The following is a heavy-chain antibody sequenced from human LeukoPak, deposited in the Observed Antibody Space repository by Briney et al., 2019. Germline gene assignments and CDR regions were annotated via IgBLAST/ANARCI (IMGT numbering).Heavy chain of an antibody. Sequence: GGSLRLSCAASGFTFSSCAMSWVRQAPGKGLEWVSTVDAGGGDRYYPDSVKGRFTISRDNSKSTLYLQMNSLRAEDTAIYYCAKGGRLPRTDSWGQGTLVTVSS. CDR2: VDAGGGDR. D-gene: IGHD1-7*01. CDR1: GFTFSSCA. V-gene: IGHV3-23*01. CDR3: AKGGRLPRTDS. J-gene: IGHJ5*01.